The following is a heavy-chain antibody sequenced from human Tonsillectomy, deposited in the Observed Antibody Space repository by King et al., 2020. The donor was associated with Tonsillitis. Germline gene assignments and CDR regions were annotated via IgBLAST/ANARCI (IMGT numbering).Heavy chain of an antibody. CDR3: AKDGSSGWDPMNYFDY. D-gene: IGHD6-19*01. CDR1: GFTFRSYA. J-gene: IGHJ4*02. V-gene: IGHV3-30*02. CDR2: IRFDGTNK. Sequence: VQLVESGGGVVQPGGSLRLSCAASGFTFRSYAMHWVRQAPGKGLEWVAFIRFDGTNKYYADYVKGRFTSSRDNSKNTLYLQMNSLRTEDTAVYYCAKDGSSGWDPMNYFDYWGQGTLVTVSS.